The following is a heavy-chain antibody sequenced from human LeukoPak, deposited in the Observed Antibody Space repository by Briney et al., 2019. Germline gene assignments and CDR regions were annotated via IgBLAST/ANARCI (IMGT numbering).Heavy chain of an antibody. V-gene: IGHV4-34*01. CDR2: INHSGST. J-gene: IGHJ6*03. CDR1: GGSFSDYY. Sequence: SETLSLTCAVYGGSFSDYYWSWIRQPPGKGLEWIGEINHSGSTNYNPSLKSRVTISVDTSKNQFSLKLSSVTAADTAVYYCARDPAPGGYYYYMDVWGKGTTVTVSS. CDR3: ARDPAPGGYYYYMDV.